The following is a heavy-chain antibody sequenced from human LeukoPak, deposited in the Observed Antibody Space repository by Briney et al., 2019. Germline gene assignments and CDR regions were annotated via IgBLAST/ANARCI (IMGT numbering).Heavy chain of an antibody. CDR3: THRRGYYDTTGYYSGHFDY. CDR2: IYWDDDK. CDR1: GFSLSTTGVG. J-gene: IGHJ4*02. Sequence: SGPTLANPTQTRTLTCTFSGFSLSTTGVGVGWIRQPPGKALEWLALIYWDDDKRYSPSLKSRLTITKDTSKNQVILTMTNMDPVDTATYFCTHRRGYYDTTGYYSGHFDYWGQGTLVTVSS. V-gene: IGHV2-5*02. D-gene: IGHD3-22*01.